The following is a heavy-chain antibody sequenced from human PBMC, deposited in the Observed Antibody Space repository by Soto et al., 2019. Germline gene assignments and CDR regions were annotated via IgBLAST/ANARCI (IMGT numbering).Heavy chain of an antibody. CDR3: AKPIRRDGYNDAFDI. CDR2: ISWDGGST. J-gene: IGHJ3*02. V-gene: IGHV3-43*01. D-gene: IGHD5-12*01. Sequence: GGSLRLSCAASGFTFDDYTMHWVRQAPGKGLEWVSLISWDGGSTYYADSVKGRFTISRDNSKNSLYLQRNRQRTEDTALYYCAKPIRRDGYNDAFDIWGQGTMVTVSS. CDR1: GFTFDDYT.